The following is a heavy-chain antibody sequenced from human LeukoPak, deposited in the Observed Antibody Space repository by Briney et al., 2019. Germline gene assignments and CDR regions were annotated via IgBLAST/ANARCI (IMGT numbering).Heavy chain of an antibody. Sequence: PSETLSLTCTVSGGSISSYYWSWIRQPAGKGLEWIGRIYTSGSTNYNPSLKSRVTTSVDTSKNQFSLKLSSVTAADTAVYYCARQNSWDYDSSLKNWGQGTLVTVSS. J-gene: IGHJ4*02. CDR1: GGSISSYY. V-gene: IGHV4-4*07. D-gene: IGHD3-22*01. CDR2: IYTSGST. CDR3: ARQNSWDYDSSLKN.